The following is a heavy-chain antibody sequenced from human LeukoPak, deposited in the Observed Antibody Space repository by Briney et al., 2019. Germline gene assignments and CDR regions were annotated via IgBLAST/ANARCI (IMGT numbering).Heavy chain of an antibody. J-gene: IGHJ4*02. D-gene: IGHD2-15*01. V-gene: IGHV3-11*06. CDR2: ISGSSSYT. CDR3: AKQYCGGGRCHFDY. CDR1: GFTFSDYY. Sequence: GGSLRLSCAASGFTFSDYYMSWVRQAPGKGLEWVSYISGSSSYTDYADSVKGRLTISRDNAKNSLYLQMNSLRAEDTAVYYCAKQYCGGGRCHFDYLGQGTLVTVSS.